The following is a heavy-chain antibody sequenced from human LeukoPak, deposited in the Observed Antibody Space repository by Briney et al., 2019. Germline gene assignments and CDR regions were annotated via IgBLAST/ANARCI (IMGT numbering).Heavy chain of an antibody. Sequence: GRSLRLSCAASGFTLSSYAMHWVRQAPGKGLEWVAVISYDGSNKYYADSVKGRFTISRDNSKNTLYLQMNSLRAEDTAVYYCAREGKPRDPVYYYDSSGYYYFDYWGQGTLVTVSS. J-gene: IGHJ4*02. V-gene: IGHV3-30*04. CDR1: GFTLSSYA. D-gene: IGHD3-22*01. CDR2: ISYDGSNK. CDR3: AREGKPRDPVYYYDSSGYYYFDY.